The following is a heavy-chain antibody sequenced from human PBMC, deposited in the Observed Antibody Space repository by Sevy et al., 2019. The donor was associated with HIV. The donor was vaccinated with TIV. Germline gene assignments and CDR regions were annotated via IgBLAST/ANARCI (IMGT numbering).Heavy chain of an antibody. CDR1: GFTFSSYA. D-gene: IGHD3-22*01. Sequence: GGSLRLSCAASGFTFSSYAMHWVRQAPGKGLEWVALISYEGSNKYYADSVKGRFTISRDNSKNMLYLQMNSLRAEDTAVYYCASLTAANYYDTTSYYYGYWGQGTLVTVSS. CDR3: ASLTAANYYDTTSYYYGY. CDR2: ISYEGSNK. J-gene: IGHJ4*02. V-gene: IGHV3-30*04.